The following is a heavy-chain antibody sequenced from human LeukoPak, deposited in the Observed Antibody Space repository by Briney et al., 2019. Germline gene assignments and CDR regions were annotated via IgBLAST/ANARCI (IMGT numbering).Heavy chain of an antibody. J-gene: IGHJ4*02. Sequence: GGSLRLFCAASGFTFSSYAMSWVRQAPGKGLEWVSAISSSGGSTYYADSVKGRFTISRDNSKNTLYLQMNSLRAEDTAVYYCAKDIVVVPAASSGWDYFDYWGQGTLVTVSS. CDR2: ISSSGGST. V-gene: IGHV3-23*01. D-gene: IGHD2-2*01. CDR1: GFTFSSYA. CDR3: AKDIVVVPAASSGWDYFDY.